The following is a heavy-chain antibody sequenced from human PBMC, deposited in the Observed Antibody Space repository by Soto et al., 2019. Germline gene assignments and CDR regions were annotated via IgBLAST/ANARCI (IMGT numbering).Heavy chain of an antibody. V-gene: IGHV3-13*01. CDR3: ARDNYYSSSWYPPSYGMDV. D-gene: IGHD6-13*01. CDR2: IGTAGDT. Sequence: AGGSLRLSCAASGFTFSSYDMHWVRQATGKGLEWVSAIGTAGDTYYPGSVKGRFTISRENAKNSLYLQMNSLRAEDTAVYYCARDNYYSSSWYPPSYGMDVWGKGTTVTVPS. J-gene: IGHJ6*04. CDR1: GFTFSSYD.